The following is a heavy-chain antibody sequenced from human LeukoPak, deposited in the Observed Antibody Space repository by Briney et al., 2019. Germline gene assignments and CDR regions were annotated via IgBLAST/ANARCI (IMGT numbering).Heavy chain of an antibody. CDR1: GYTFTSYD. J-gene: IGHJ4*02. D-gene: IGHD1-26*01. Sequence: ASVKVSCKASGYTFTSYDINWVRQATGQGLEWMGWMNPNSGNTGYEQKFQGRVTITRNTSISTAYMELSSLRSEDTAVYYCARGPPGRGYFDYWGQGTLVTVSS. CDR2: MNPNSGNT. V-gene: IGHV1-8*03. CDR3: ARGPPGRGYFDY.